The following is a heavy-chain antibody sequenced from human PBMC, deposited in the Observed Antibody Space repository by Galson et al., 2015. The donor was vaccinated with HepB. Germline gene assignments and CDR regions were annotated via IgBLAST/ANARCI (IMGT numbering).Heavy chain of an antibody. D-gene: IGHD6-25*01. V-gene: IGHV3-30*03. Sequence: SLRLSCAASGFTFNNAWMNWVRQAPGKGLEWVAYIQYNGFTKYYGDSVTGRFTISRDNSKNTLYLQMNSLRPEDTALYHCARNTPASGYHGLHYGGQGTLVTVSS. J-gene: IGHJ4*02. CDR1: GFTFNNAW. CDR2: IQYNGFTK. CDR3: ARNTPASGYHGLHY.